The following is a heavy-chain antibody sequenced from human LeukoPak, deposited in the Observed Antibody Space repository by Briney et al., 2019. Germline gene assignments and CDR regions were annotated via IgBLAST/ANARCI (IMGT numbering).Heavy chain of an antibody. D-gene: IGHD3-10*01. J-gene: IGHJ4*02. CDR3: ARAITMVRGVIDY. Sequence: ASVKVSCKASGYTFTGYYMHWVRQAPGQGLEWMGWINPNSGGTNYAQKFQGRVTMTRDTSISTAYMELSRLRSDDTAVYYCARAITMVRGVIDYWGQGTLVTVSS. CDR1: GYTFTGYY. CDR2: INPNSGGT. V-gene: IGHV1-2*02.